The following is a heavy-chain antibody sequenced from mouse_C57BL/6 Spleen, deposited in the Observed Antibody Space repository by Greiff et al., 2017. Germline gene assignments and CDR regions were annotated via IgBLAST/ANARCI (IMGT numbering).Heavy chain of an antibody. CDR1: GFTFSSYT. CDR3: AREGGYAMDY. V-gene: IGHV5-9*01. CDR2: ISGGGGNT. J-gene: IGHJ4*01. Sequence: DVMLVESGGGLVKPGGSLNLSCAASGFTFSSYTMSWVRQTPEKRLEWVATISGGGGNTYYPDSVKGRFTISSDNAKNTLYLQRSSLRSEDTALYYCAREGGYAMDYWGQGTSVTVSS.